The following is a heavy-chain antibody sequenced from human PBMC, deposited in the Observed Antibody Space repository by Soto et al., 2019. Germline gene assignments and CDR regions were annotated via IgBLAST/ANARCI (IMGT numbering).Heavy chain of an antibody. CDR1: GFTFSSYT. J-gene: IGHJ6*02. Sequence: GGSLRRSCAASGFTFSSYTMNWVRQAPGRGLEWVSSIGTSSSYIYYADSVKGRFTISRDNAKNPLFLQMNSLRADDTAVYYCARDSVRDYLYYYYGMDVWGQGTTVTVSS. V-gene: IGHV3-21*01. CDR3: ARDSVRDYLYYYYGMDV. D-gene: IGHD4-17*01. CDR2: IGTSSSYI.